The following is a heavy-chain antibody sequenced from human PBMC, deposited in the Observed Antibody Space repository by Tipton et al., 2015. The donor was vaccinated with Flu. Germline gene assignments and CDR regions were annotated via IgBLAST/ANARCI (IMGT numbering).Heavy chain of an antibody. V-gene: IGHV1-69*01. Sequence: QVQLVQSGAEVKKPGSSVKVSCKAPGDTFSTYAINWVRQAPGQGLEWMGGIIVIFDTAKYAPKFQGRVTITADESTSTAYMELSSLTSEDTALYYCATVTHYASGSYYHMEIFFDSWGQGTLVTVSS. CDR2: IIVIFDTA. D-gene: IGHD3-10*01. J-gene: IGHJ4*02. CDR1: GDTFSTYA. CDR3: ATVTHYASGSYYHMEIFFDS.